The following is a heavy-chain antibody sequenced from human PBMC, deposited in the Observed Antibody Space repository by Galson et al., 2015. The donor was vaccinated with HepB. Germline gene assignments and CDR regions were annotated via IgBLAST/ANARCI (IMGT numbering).Heavy chain of an antibody. CDR1: GNIYKNYG. J-gene: IGHJ4*02. D-gene: IGHD3-22*01. V-gene: IGHV1-18*01. Sequence: SVKVSCKASGNIYKNYGISWVRQAPGQGLEWMGWISGYNGNTKYAQNLEGRVTMTTDTSTNTVYLEMRSLRVDDTAVYYCAKDYLPYYDRWGSYSDLYYFDYWGPGTLVTVSA. CDR2: ISGYNGNT. CDR3: AKDYLPYYDRWGSYSDLYYFDY.